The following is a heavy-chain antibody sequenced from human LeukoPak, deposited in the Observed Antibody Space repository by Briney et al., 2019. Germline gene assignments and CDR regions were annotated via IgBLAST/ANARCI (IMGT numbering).Heavy chain of an antibody. J-gene: IGHJ4*02. Sequence: SETLSLTCTVSGGSISSSSYYWGWLRQPPGQGLEWIGSIYYSGSTYYNPSLKSRVTISVDTSKNQFSLKLSSVTAADTAVYYCARVGRRGRKLDYWGQGTLVTVSS. CDR3: ARVGRRGRKLDY. V-gene: IGHV4-39*07. D-gene: IGHD1-14*01. CDR2: IYYSGST. CDR1: GGSISSSSYY.